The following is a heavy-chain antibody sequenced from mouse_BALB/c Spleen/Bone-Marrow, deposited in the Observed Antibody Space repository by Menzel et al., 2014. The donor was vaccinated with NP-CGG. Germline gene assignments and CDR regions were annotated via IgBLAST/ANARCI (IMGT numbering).Heavy chain of an antibody. D-gene: IGHD2-1*01. V-gene: IGHV5-17*02. Sequence: LQESGGGLVQPGGSRKPSCAASGFTFSNFGMHWFRQSPEKGLEWVAFVSTGSTIIYYADTVKGRFTISRDNPENXLFPQMSSLRSEDTAIYYCARSRFYGNYIDSWGQGTTLTVSS. CDR1: GFTFSNFG. J-gene: IGHJ2*01. CDR3: ARSRFYGNYIDS. CDR2: VSTGSTII.